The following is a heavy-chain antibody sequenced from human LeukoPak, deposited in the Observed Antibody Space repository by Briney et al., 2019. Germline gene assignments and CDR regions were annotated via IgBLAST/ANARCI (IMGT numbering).Heavy chain of an antibody. D-gene: IGHD6-19*01. CDR2: IYASGST. J-gene: IGHJ5*02. CDR1: GGSISSGSYY. CDR3: ARGSIAVAGTQYNWFDP. Sequence: SETLSLTCTVSGGSISSGSYYWSWIRQPAGKGLEWIGRIYASGSTNYNPSLKSRVTISVDTSKNQFSLKLSSVTAADTAVYYCARGSIAVAGTQYNWFDPWGQGTLVTVSS. V-gene: IGHV4-61*02.